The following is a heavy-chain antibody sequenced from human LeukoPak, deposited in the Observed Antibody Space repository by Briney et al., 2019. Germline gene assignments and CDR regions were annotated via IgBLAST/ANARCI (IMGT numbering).Heavy chain of an antibody. CDR1: GFTFSSYA. J-gene: IGHJ4*02. Sequence: GGSLRLSCAASGFTFSSYAMSWVRQAPGKGLEWVSAVSGSGDSTYYADSVKGRFTISREKSKNTLSLKMNSLRAEDTAVYYCAKGRIALALAASFDYWGQGTLVTVSS. CDR3: AKGRIALALAASFDY. D-gene: IGHD6-13*01. CDR2: VSGSGDST. V-gene: IGHV3-23*01.